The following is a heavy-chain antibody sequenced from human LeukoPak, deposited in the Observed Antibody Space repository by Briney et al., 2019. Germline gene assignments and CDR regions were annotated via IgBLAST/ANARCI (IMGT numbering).Heavy chain of an antibody. CDR3: AKGVRYFDWLDY. Sequence: PGESLRLSCAASGFTFSSYGMSWVRQAPGKGLDWVSAISGSGGSTYYADSVKGRFTISRDNSKNTLYLQMNSLRAEDTAVYYCAKGVRYFDWLDYWGQGTLVTVSS. CDR2: ISGSGGST. D-gene: IGHD3-9*01. CDR1: GFTFSSYG. V-gene: IGHV3-23*01. J-gene: IGHJ4*02.